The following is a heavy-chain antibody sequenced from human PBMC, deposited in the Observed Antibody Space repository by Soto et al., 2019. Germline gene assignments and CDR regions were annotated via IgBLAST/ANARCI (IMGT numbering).Heavy chain of an antibody. D-gene: IGHD6-13*01. CDR2: ISSTGASI. CDR3: ARARIGAAGTKYHFDY. J-gene: IGHJ4*02. CDR1: GFTFSSYA. V-gene: IGHV3-64*02. Sequence: LRLSCAASGFTFSSYAVHWVRQAPGKGLEFVSGISSTGASIYYADSVKGRVTISRDNSKNTLYLQMGSLKVEDMAVYYCARARIGAAGTKYHFDYWGRGTLVTVSS.